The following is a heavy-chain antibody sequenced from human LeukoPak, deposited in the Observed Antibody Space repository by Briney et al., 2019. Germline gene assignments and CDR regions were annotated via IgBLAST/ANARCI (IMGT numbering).Heavy chain of an antibody. CDR1: GFTFRSYG. V-gene: IGHV3-23*01. D-gene: IGHD3-16*02. Sequence: GGSLRLSCAASGFTFRSYGMSWVRQAPGKGLEWVSAIRGSGGSTYYADSVKGRFTISRDNAKNSLYLQMNSLRAEDTAVYYCAKRHAFGGVIVNDAFDIWGQGTMVTVSS. CDR2: IRGSGGST. J-gene: IGHJ3*02. CDR3: AKRHAFGGVIVNDAFDI.